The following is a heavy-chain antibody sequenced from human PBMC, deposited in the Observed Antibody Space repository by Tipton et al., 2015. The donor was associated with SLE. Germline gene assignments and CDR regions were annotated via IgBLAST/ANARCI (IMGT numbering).Heavy chain of an antibody. CDR2: IYYSGST. V-gene: IGHV4-61*01. CDR1: GGSISSGSYY. J-gene: IGHJ2*01. Sequence: TLSLTCTVSGGSISSGSYYWSWIRPPPGKGLEWIGYIYYSGSTNYNPSLKSRVTISVDTSKNQFPLKLSSVTAADTVVYYCARERAGTDWYFDLWGRGTLVTVSS. D-gene: IGHD6-19*01. CDR3: ARERAGTDWYFDL.